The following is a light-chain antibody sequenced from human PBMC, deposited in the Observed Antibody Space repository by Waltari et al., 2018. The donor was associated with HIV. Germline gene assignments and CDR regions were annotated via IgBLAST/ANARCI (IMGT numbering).Light chain of an antibody. CDR1: QTVNTW. CDR3: QQAASLPWT. Sequence: IKMAQSPSSVSVYVGARVNSTCRANQTVNTWLPWYQQKPGTAPRLLIYATSNLQSGVPERFSGRGSGPNFTLTINSLQPEDFATYYCQQAASLPWTFGQGTKVEMK. CDR2: ATS. V-gene: IGKV1-12*01. J-gene: IGKJ1*01.